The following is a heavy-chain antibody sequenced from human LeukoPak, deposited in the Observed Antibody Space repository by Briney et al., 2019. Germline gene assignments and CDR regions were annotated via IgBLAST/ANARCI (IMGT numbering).Heavy chain of an antibody. CDR3: ARTYDSSGYYYQYYFDY. Sequence: SETLSLTCTVSGGSISSYYWSWIRQPPGKGLEWIGYIYYSGSTNYNPSLKSRVTISVDTSKNQFSLKLSSVTAADTAVYYCARTYDSSGYYYQYYFDYWGQGTLVTVSS. CDR2: IYYSGST. V-gene: IGHV4-59*08. D-gene: IGHD3-22*01. J-gene: IGHJ4*02. CDR1: GGSISSYY.